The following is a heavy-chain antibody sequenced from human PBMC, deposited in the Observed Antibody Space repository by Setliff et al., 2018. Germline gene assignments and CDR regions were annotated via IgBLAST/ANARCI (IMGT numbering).Heavy chain of an antibody. CDR2: ISSTGIPI. Sequence: LRLSCAASGFSFSNHGMHWVRQAPGKGLESVSAISSTGIPIYYADSVKARFSISRDDAKNTLYLQMTSLRGDDTAVYYCVKDPSVYGADSGSIWGQGTMVTVSS. D-gene: IGHD2-21*02. CDR3: VKDPSVYGADSGSI. V-gene: IGHV3-64D*09. J-gene: IGHJ3*02. CDR1: GFSFSNHG.